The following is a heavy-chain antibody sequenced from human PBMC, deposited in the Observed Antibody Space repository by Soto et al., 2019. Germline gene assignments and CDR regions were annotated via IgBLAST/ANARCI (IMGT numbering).Heavy chain of an antibody. D-gene: IGHD2-2*01. CDR2: INPSGGST. CDR3: ARGQDIVVVPAAAHFDY. V-gene: IGHV1-46*01. Sequence: ASVKVSCKASGYTFTSYYMHWVRQAPGEGLEWMGIINPSGGSTSYAQKFQGRVTMTRDTSTSTVYMELSSLRSEDTAVYYCARGQDIVVVPAAAHFDYWGQGTLVTVSS. CDR1: GYTFTSYY. J-gene: IGHJ4*02.